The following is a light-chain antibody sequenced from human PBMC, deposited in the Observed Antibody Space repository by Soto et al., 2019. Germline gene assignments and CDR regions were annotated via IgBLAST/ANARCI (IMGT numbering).Light chain of an antibody. V-gene: IGKV1-6*02. J-gene: IGKJ4*01. CDR3: IQDHNYPLT. CDR1: QGIGND. CDR2: AAT. Sequence: AIQMAQSPSSMSASVGDRVTITCRASQGIGNDVGWYQQKPGKAPKLLLYAATTLQSGVPSRFSGTRSGTDFTLTISSLQPADFATYYCIQDHNYPLTFGGGTKVEIK.